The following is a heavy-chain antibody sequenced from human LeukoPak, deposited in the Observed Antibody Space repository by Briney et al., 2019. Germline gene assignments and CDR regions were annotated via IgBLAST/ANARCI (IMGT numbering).Heavy chain of an antibody. D-gene: IGHD6-19*01. CDR3: ARVLGSVADYYFDY. CDR1: GYTFTGYY. CDR2: INPNGGGT. V-gene: IGHV1-2*02. J-gene: IGHJ4*02. Sequence: ASVKVSCKASGYTFTGYYMHWVRQAPGQGLEWMGWINPNGGGTNYAQKFQGRVTMTRDTSISTAYMELSRLRSDDTAVYYCARVLGSVADYYFDYWGQGTLVTVSS.